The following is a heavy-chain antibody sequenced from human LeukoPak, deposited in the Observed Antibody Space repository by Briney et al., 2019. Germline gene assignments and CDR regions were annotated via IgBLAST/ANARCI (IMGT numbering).Heavy chain of an antibody. CDR3: ARGTGTLRGVLRL. V-gene: IGHV4-59*01. D-gene: IGHD1-7*01. CDR1: SGSIGLYY. J-gene: IGHJ4*02. CDR2: IYHNGDT. Sequence: SETLSLTCTVASGSIGLYYWSWIRQVPGKGLEWIGHIYHNGDTNYNPSLKSRVSMSVDTSRDQFSLNVNSVTAADTAVYYCARGTGTLRGVLRLWGQGTLVTVSS.